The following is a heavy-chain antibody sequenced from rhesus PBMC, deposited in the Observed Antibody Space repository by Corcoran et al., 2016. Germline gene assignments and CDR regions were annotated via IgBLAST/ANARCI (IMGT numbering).Heavy chain of an antibody. V-gene: IGHV4-127*01. Sequence: QVQLQESGPGLLKPSETQSLTCAVSGYFISSGYAWTWMRQPPGKGLEGIGNIGGRSDRPDYNPSLKRRVTIAKDTSNTQFSLRLSSVTAADTAVYYGVRDSYDSGFDVWGPGTPITISS. CDR2: IGGRSDRP. J-gene: IGHJ2*01. CDR1: GYFISSGYA. D-gene: IGHD3-28*01. CDR3: VRDSYDSGFDV.